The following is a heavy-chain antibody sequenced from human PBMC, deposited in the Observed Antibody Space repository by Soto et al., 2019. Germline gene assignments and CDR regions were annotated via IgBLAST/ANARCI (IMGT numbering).Heavy chain of an antibody. V-gene: IGHV3-49*03. J-gene: IGHJ4*02. D-gene: IGHD1-26*01. Sequence: QPGGSLRLSCSGSGFTFGDYAMSWFRQAAGKGLEWVGFIRSKAYGGTPDYAASVKGRVSISRDDSKSIAYLQMNSLTTEDTAVYYCSGQSGFATVKGFDHWGQGTLVTVSS. CDR1: GFTFGDYA. CDR3: SGQSGFATVKGFDH. CDR2: IRSKAYGGTP.